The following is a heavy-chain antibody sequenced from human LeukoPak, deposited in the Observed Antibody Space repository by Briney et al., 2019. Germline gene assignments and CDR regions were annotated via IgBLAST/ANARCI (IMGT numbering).Heavy chain of an antibody. J-gene: IGHJ3*02. Sequence: ASVKVSCKASGYTFTSYSISWVRQAPGRGLEWMGWISGYNGNTVYAQKLQGRVTLTTDTSTSTAYMELRGLRSDDTAVYYCARATTVFGVVIHLNVFDIWGQGTMVTVSS. CDR3: ARATTVFGVVIHLNVFDI. V-gene: IGHV1-18*01. CDR2: ISGYNGNT. D-gene: IGHD3-3*01. CDR1: GYTFTSYS.